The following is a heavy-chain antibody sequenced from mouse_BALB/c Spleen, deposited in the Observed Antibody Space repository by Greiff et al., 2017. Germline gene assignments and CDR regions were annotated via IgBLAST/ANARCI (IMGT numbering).Heavy chain of an antibody. CDR3: ARLDYYGSSYGYAMDY. J-gene: IGHJ4*01. V-gene: IGHV1-9*01. D-gene: IGHD1-1*01. Sequence: QVQLKESGAELMKPGASVKISCKATGYTFSSYWIEWVKQRPGHGLEWIGEILPGSGSSNYNEKFKGKATFTADTSSNTAYMQLSSLTSEDSAVYYCARLDYYGSSYGYAMDYWGQGTSVTVSS. CDR1: GYTFSSYW. CDR2: ILPGSGSS.